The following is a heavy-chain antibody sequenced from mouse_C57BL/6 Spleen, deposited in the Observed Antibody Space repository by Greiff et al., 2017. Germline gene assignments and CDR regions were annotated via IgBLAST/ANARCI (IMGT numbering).Heavy chain of an antibody. D-gene: IGHD2-3*01. CDR2: IDPSDSYT. V-gene: IGHV1-69*01. Sequence: VQLQQPGAELVMPGASVKLSCKASGYTFTSYWMHWVKQRPGQGLEWIGEIDPSDSYTNYNQKFKGKSTLTVDKSASTAYMQLSSLTSEDSAVYYCARSRWLLRYFDYWGQGTTLTVSS. CDR3: ARSRWLLRYFDY. CDR1: GYTFTSYW. J-gene: IGHJ2*01.